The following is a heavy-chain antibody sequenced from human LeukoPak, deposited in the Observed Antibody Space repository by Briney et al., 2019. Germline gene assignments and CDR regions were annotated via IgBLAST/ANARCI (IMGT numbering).Heavy chain of an antibody. CDR2: INTNTGNP. Sequence: ASVKVSCKASGYTFTSYAMNWVRQAPGQGLEWMGWINTNTGNPTYAQGFTGRFVFSLDTSVSTAYLQISSLKAEDTAVYYCARAAYGGCSSTSCHDAFDIWGQGTMVTVSS. V-gene: IGHV7-4-1*02. D-gene: IGHD2-2*01. CDR1: GYTFTSYA. J-gene: IGHJ3*02. CDR3: ARAAYGGCSSTSCHDAFDI.